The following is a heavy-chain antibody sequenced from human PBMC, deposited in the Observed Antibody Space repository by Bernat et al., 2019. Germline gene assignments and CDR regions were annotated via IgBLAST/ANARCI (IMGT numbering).Heavy chain of an antibody. CDR3: AAAGPRGKNPFDY. CDR2: IVVGSGNT. V-gene: IGHV1-58*02. J-gene: IGHJ4*02. D-gene: IGHD3-16*01. Sequence: QLVQSGAEVKKPGSSVKVSCKASGFTFTSSAMQWVRQARGQRPEWIGWIVVGSGNTNYAQKFQERVTITRDMSTSTAYMELSSLRSEDTAVYYCAAAGPRGKNPFDYWGQGTLVTVSS. CDR1: GFTFTSSA.